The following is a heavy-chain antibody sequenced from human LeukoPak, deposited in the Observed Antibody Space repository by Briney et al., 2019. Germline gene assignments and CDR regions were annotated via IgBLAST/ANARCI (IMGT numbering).Heavy chain of an antibody. CDR2: IYYSGST. D-gene: IGHD3-10*01. Sequence: SETLSLTCTVSGGSISSGSYYWGWIRQPPGKGLEWIGSIYYSGSTYYNPSLKSRVTISVDTSKNQFSLKLSSVTAADTAVYYCARDGYYYGSGSYYSPGSYYYYYMDVWGKGTTVTVSS. V-gene: IGHV4-39*02. J-gene: IGHJ6*03. CDR1: GGSISSGSYY. CDR3: ARDGYYYGSGSYYSPGSYYYYYMDV.